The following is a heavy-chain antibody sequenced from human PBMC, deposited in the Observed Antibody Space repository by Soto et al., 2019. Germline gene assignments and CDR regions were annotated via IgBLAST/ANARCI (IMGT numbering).Heavy chain of an antibody. D-gene: IGHD1-26*01. CDR3: ASGGEVGATIYFDY. V-gene: IGHV4-59*08. J-gene: IGHJ4*02. CDR2: IYYSGST. Sequence: SETLSLTCTVSGGSISSYYWSWIRQPPGKGLEWIGYIYYSGSTNYNPSLKSRVTISVDTSKNQFSLKLSSVTAADTAVYYCASGGEVGATIYFDYWGQGTLVTVSS. CDR1: GGSISSYY.